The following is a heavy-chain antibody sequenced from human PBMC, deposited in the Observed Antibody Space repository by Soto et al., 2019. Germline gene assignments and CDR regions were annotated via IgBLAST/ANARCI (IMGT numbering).Heavy chain of an antibody. V-gene: IGHV3-11*01. J-gene: IGHJ4*02. Sequence: GSLRLSCAASGFTFSDYYMSWIRQAPGKGLERVSYISSSDTIISYADSVKGRFTISRDNAKNSLYLQMNSLRAEDTAVYYCARDLGYYDSSGYFDYWGQGTLVTVSS. CDR2: ISSSDTII. D-gene: IGHD3-22*01. CDR3: ARDLGYYDSSGYFDY. CDR1: GFTFSDYY.